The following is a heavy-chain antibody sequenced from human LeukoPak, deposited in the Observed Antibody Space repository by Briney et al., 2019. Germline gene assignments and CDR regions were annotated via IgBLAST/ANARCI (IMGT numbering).Heavy chain of an antibody. V-gene: IGHV3-23*01. CDR1: GFTFSNYG. D-gene: IGHD2-21*02. CDR3: AKDRLLNCRGDCYIFDY. J-gene: IGHJ4*02. CDR2: ISGSGGTT. Sequence: GGSLRLSCAASGFTFSNYGMSWVRQAPGKGLEWVSSISGSGGTTYYADSVKGRFTISRDKSKNTLYLQMNSLRAEDTAVYYCAKDRLLNCRGDCYIFDYWGQGTVVTVSS.